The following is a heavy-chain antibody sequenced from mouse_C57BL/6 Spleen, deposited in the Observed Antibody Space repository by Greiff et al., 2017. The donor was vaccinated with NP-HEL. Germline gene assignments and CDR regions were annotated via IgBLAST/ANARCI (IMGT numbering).Heavy chain of an antibody. CDR1: GYTFTSYW. Sequence: QVHVKQPGAELVRPGSSVKLSCKASGYTFTSYWMHWVKQRPIQGLEWIGNIDPSDSETHYNQKFKDKATLTVDKSSSTAYMQLSSLTSEDSAVYYCARGFYSNYVLYAMDYWGQGTSVTVSS. J-gene: IGHJ4*01. D-gene: IGHD2-5*01. V-gene: IGHV1-52*01. CDR2: IDPSDSET. CDR3: ARGFYSNYVLYAMDY.